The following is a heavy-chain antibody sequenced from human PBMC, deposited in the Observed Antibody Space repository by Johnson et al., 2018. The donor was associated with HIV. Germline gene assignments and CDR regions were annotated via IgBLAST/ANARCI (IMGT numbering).Heavy chain of an antibody. J-gene: IGHJ3*01. Sequence: QVQLVESGGGVVQPGGSLRLSCAASGFTFSSYGMHWVRQAPGKGLEWVAFIRYDGNSKYYTDSVKGRFTVSRDNSKNTLYLQMKSLRPEDTAVYYCAKESKWESRTAHAFDVWGQGTMVTVSS. CDR1: GFTFSSYG. CDR3: AKESKWESRTAHAFDV. V-gene: IGHV3-30*02. CDR2: IRYDGNSK. D-gene: IGHD1-26*01.